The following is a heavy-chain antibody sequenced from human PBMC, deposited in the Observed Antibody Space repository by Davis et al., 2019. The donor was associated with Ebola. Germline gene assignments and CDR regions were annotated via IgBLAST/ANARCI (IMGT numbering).Heavy chain of an antibody. CDR2: INHSGST. Sequence: SQTLSLTCAVYGGSFSGYYWSWIRQPPGKGLEWIGEINHSGSTNYNPSLKSRVTISVDTSKNQFSLKLSSVTAADTAVYYCARTHSYYYYGMDVWGQGTTVTVSS. V-gene: IGHV4-34*01. CDR1: GGSFSGYY. J-gene: IGHJ6*02. CDR3: ARTHSYYYYGMDV. D-gene: IGHD1-26*01.